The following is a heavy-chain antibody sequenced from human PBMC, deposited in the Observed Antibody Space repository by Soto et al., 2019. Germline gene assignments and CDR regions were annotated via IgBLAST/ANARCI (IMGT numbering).Heavy chain of an antibody. J-gene: IGHJ4*02. CDR2: IGGTSGST. CDR1: GFTFSDYV. CDR3: AKRRGEGFFDY. V-gene: IGHV3-23*01. Sequence: EVQLLESGGGLVQPGGSLRLSCTASGFTFSDYVMGWVRQAPGKGLEWVSAIGGTSGSTYYANSLKGRFTISRDNSKNTVYLQMNSLRADDTAVYYCAKRRGEGFFDYWGQGTLVTVSS. D-gene: IGHD3-16*01.